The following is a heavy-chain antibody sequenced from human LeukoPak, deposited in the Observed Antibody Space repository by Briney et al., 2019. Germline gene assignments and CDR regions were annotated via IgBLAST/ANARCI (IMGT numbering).Heavy chain of an antibody. V-gene: IGHV1-69*06. CDR2: IIPIFGTA. Sequence: SVKVSCKASGATFSSYAISWVRQAPGQGLEWMGGIIPIFGTANYAQKFQGRVTITADKCTSTAYMELSRLRSEDTAVYYCARGIFRNYYDSSGYVFDPWGQGTLVTVSS. D-gene: IGHD3-22*01. CDR1: GATFSSYA. CDR3: ARGIFRNYYDSSGYVFDP. J-gene: IGHJ5*02.